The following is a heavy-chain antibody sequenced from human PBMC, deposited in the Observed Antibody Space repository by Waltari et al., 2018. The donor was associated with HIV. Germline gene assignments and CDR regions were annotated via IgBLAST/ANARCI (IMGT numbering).Heavy chain of an antibody. CDR3: ARDFDARLTGTPSGAMDV. J-gene: IGHJ6*02. V-gene: IGHV3-11*01. CDR1: GFPLSDSY. D-gene: IGHD1-7*01. Sequence: VQLVESGGGLVKPGGSLRLSCAASGFPLSDSYMNWIRQAPGRGLGLVSDISGSDSSTYYAESVKGRLTIARDNPKNTRYLQRNSRRAEDTAVYYCARDFDARLTGTPSGAMDVWGQGTTVTVSS. CDR2: ISGSDSST.